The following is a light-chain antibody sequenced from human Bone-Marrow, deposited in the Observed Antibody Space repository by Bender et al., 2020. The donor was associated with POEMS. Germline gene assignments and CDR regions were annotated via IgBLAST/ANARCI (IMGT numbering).Light chain of an antibody. CDR2: LNT. J-gene: IGLJ3*02. V-gene: IGLV1-40*01. Sequence: QSVLTQPPSVSGAPGQRVTISCTGSTSNIGADYDVHWYQQLPGIAPKLLIYLNTNRPSGIPDRFSGSKSGTSASLAISGLQVEDEADYYCSSYTSSSTLWVFGGGTKVTVL. CDR3: SSYTSSSTLWV. CDR1: TSNIGADYD.